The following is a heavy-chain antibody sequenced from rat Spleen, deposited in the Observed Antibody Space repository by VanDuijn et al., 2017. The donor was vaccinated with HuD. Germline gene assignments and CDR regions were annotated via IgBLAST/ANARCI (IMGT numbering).Heavy chain of an antibody. CDR1: GFSFSDYA. CDR3: AVAGYGY. V-gene: IGHV5S23*01. CDR2: ISNDGGTT. D-gene: IGHD4-3*01. Sequence: EVQLVESGGGLVQPGRSLKLSCAPSGFSFSDYAVAWVRQAPGKGLEWVSSISNDGGTTYYPDSVKGRFTISRDNAENTVYLQMNSLRSEDTATYYCAVAGYGYWGQGVMVTVSS. J-gene: IGHJ2*01.